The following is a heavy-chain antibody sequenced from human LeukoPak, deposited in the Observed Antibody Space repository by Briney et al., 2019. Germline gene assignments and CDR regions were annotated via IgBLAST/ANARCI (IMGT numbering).Heavy chain of an antibody. CDR2: IGFDGKKD. CDR1: GFSFSSFG. D-gene: IGHD4-11*01. V-gene: IGHV3-30*02. Sequence: GGSLRLSCAASGFSFSSFGMHWVRQAPGRGLEWVAFIGFDGKKDYIANSVRGRFFISRANSRNTLYLQINTLGSADTDINFCAKDLSYSLEILGHWGQGALVTVSS. CDR3: AKDLSYSLEILGH. J-gene: IGHJ4*02.